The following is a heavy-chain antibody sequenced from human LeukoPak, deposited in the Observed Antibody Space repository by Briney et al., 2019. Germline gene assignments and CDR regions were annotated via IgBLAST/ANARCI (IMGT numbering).Heavy chain of an antibody. D-gene: IGHD2-15*01. CDR2: ISSSSSYI. V-gene: IGHV3-21*01. J-gene: IGHJ4*02. CDR3: ARDLTYCSGGSCYSPLSD. Sequence: PGGSLRLSCAASGFTFSSYSMNWVRQAPGKGLEWVSSISSSSSYIYYADSVKGRFTISRDNAKNSLYLQMNSLRAEDTAVYYCARDLTYCSGGSCYSPLSDWGQGTLVTVSS. CDR1: GFTFSSYS.